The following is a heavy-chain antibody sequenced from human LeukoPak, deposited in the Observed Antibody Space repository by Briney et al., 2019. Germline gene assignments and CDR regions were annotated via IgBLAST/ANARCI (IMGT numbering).Heavy chain of an antibody. Sequence: GGSLRPSCTPSGFTFGEDTMSWFRQAPGKGLEWVGFIRSKVHGGTAEYAASVKGRFTISRDDSKSIAYLQMNSLKIEDTAVYYCAREPKGRWLQFDSWGQGTLVTVSS. CDR2: IRSKVHGGTA. J-gene: IGHJ4*02. V-gene: IGHV3-49*03. CDR1: GFTFGEDT. CDR3: AREPKGRWLQFDS. D-gene: IGHD5-24*01.